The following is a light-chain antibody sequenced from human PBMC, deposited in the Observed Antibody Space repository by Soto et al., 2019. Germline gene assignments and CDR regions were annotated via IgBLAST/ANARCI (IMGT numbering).Light chain of an antibody. Sequence: QSALTQPPSVSAAPGQKVIISCSGSSFNIGNNYVSWYQQLPGTAPKLLNYDNNKRPSGIPDRCSGSKSGPSAALAITGLQTADEADYYCGAWESSLNPYAFGTGTKVTVL. CDR2: DNN. CDR3: GAWESSLNPYA. CDR1: SFNIGNNY. V-gene: IGLV1-51*01. J-gene: IGLJ1*01.